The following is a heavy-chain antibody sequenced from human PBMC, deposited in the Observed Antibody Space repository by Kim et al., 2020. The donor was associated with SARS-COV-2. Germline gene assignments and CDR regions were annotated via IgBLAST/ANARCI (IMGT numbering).Heavy chain of an antibody. V-gene: IGHV3-23*01. D-gene: IGHD5-18*01. CDR3: AKFRGSTYGEYHFDY. CDR1: GFTFSNYA. CDR2: LSGSGGST. J-gene: IGHJ4*02. Sequence: GGSLRLSCAASGFTFSNYAMSWVRQAPGKGLEWVSGLSGSGGSTYYADSVKGRFTISRDNSKNTVYLQMNSLRAEDTAVYYCAKFRGSTYGEYHFDYWGQGTLVTVSS.